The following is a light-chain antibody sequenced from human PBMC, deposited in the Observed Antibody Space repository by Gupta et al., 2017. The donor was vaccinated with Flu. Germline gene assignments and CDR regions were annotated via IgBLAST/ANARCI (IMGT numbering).Light chain of an antibody. V-gene: IGKV1-39*01. Sequence: DIQMTQSQSSLSASVGDRVTITCRASQSISSYLNWYQQKPGKAPKLLIYAASSLQSGVPSRFSGSGSGTDFTLTISSLQPEDFATYYCQQSYSTPGLTFGGGTKVEIK. CDR2: AAS. CDR1: QSISSY. J-gene: IGKJ4*01. CDR3: QQSYSTPGLT.